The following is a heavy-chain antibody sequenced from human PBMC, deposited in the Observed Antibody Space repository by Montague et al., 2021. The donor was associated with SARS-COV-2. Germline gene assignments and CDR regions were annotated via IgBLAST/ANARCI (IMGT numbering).Heavy chain of an antibody. V-gene: IGHV3-53*04. CDR2: ISGGDTT. J-gene: IGHJ3*02. D-gene: IGHD2-21*01. Sequence: RSLSFAASGLPVSANYLNWVRQAPGKGMEWVSVISGGDTTYYADSVKGRFTISRHTSRNTLFLEMNSLTAEDTAVYYCARDVGAYSGRPGAFDIWGQGTLVTVAS. CDR1: GLPVSANY. CDR3: ARDVGAYSGRPGAFDI.